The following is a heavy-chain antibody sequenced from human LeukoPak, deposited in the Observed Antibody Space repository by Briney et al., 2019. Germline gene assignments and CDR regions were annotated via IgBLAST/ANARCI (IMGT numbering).Heavy chain of an antibody. V-gene: IGHV3-23*01. CDR3: ARRGVVIRVILVGFHKEAYYFDS. J-gene: IGHJ4*02. D-gene: IGHD3-22*01. CDR1: GITLSNYG. CDR2: ISDSGGRT. Sequence: GGSLRLSCAVSGITLSNYGMSWVRQAPGKGLEWVAGISDSGGRTKYADSVKGRFTISRDNSKNTLYLQMNSLRAEDTAVYFCARRGVVIRVILVGFHKEAYYFDSWGQGALVTVSS.